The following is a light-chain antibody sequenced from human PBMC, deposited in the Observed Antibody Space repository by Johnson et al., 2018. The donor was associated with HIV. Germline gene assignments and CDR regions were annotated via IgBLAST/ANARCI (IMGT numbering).Light chain of an antibody. V-gene: IGLV1-51*02. Sequence: VLTQPPSVSAAPGQRVTISCSGSSSNIGNNYVSWYQQLPGTAPKLLIYENNKRPSGIPDRFSGSKSGTSATLGITGLQTGDEADYYCGTWDTSLSAGVFGTGTRVTVL. CDR3: GTWDTSLSAGV. CDR1: SSNIGNNY. J-gene: IGLJ1*01. CDR2: ENN.